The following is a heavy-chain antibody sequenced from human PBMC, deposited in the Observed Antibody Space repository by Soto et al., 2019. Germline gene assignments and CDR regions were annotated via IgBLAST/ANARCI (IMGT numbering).Heavy chain of an antibody. J-gene: IGHJ4*02. CDR1: GFTFSSYA. CDR3: AREGDTAMVPIFDY. CDR2: ISYDGSNK. D-gene: IGHD5-18*01. Sequence: QVQLVESGGGVVQPGRSLRLSCAASGFTFSSYAMHWVRQAPGKGLEWVAVISYDGSNKYYADSVKGRFTISRDNSKNKLYLQMNSLRAEDTAVYYCAREGDTAMVPIFDYWGQGTLVTVSS. V-gene: IGHV3-30-3*01.